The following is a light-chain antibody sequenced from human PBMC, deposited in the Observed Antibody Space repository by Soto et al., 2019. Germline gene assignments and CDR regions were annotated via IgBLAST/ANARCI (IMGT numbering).Light chain of an antibody. Sequence: QSVLTQPASVSGSPGQSVTISCTGTSSDVGGYNHVSWYQQYPGKAPKLTIYDVSNRPSGVSNRFSGSKSGNTASLTISGLQAEDEADYYCSSFTSSTTYVFGTGTQLTVL. CDR3: SSFTSSTTYV. CDR2: DVS. J-gene: IGLJ1*01. V-gene: IGLV2-14*01. CDR1: SSDVGGYNH.